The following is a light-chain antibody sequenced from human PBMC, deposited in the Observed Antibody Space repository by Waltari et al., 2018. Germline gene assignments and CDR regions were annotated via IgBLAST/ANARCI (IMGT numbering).Light chain of an antibody. Sequence: ETTLTKEEAGREAKDGDNVKRSCKASQDIDDDMNWYQQKPGEAAIFIIQEATTLVPGIPPRFSGSGYGTDFTLTINNIESEDAAYYFCLQHDNFPYTFGQGTKLVIK. V-gene: IGKV5-2*01. J-gene: IGKJ2*01. CDR3: LQHDNFPYT. CDR1: QDIDDD. CDR2: EAT.